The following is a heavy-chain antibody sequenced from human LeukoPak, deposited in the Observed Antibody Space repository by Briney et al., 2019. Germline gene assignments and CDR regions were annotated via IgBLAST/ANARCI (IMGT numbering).Heavy chain of an antibody. CDR2: IYHSGST. J-gene: IGHJ1*01. CDR3: AVKSRDCSSTSCYPEYFQH. CDR1: GGSISSGGYY. D-gene: IGHD2-2*01. Sequence: SETLSLTCTVSGGSISSGGYYWSWIRQPPGKGLEWIGYIYHSGSTYYNPSLKSRVTISVDRSKNQFSLKLSSVTAADTAVYYCAVKSRDCSSTSCYPEYFQHWGQGTLVTVSS. V-gene: IGHV4-30-2*01.